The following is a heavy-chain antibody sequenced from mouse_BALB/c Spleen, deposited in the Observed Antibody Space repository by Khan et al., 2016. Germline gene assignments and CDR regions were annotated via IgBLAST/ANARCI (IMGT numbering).Heavy chain of an antibody. D-gene: IGHD1-1*01. V-gene: IGHV3-2*02. Sequence: VQLQESGPGLVKPSQSLSLTCTVTGYSITSDYAWNWIRQFPGNKLEWMGYISYSGSTSYNQSLKSRITITRDTSKNQFFLQLNSVTTEDTATYSCALDSYGSSSFDYWGQGTTLTVSS. CDR1: GYSITSDYA. CDR3: ALDSYGSSSFDY. CDR2: ISYSGST. J-gene: IGHJ2*01.